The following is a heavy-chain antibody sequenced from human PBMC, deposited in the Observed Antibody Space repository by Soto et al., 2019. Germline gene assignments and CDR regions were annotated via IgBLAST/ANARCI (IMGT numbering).Heavy chain of an antibody. V-gene: IGHV3-30*18. Sequence: LRLSCAASGFTFSSYGMHWVRQAPGKGLEWVAVISYDGSNKYYADSVKGRFTISRHNSKNTLYLQMNSLRAEDTAVYYCAKVGAAAGNGMDVWGQGTTVTVSS. CDR1: GFTFSSYG. CDR3: AKVGAAAGNGMDV. J-gene: IGHJ6*02. CDR2: ISYDGSNK. D-gene: IGHD6-13*01.